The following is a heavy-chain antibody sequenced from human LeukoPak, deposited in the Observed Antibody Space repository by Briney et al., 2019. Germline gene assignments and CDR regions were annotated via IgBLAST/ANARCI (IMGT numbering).Heavy chain of an antibody. CDR2: INHSGST. Sequence: PSETLSLTCTVYGGSFSGYYWSWIRQPPGKGLEWIGEINHSGSTNYNPSLKSRVTISVDTSKNQFSLKLSSVTAADTAVYYCATSGRFGDWFDPWGQGTLVTVSS. V-gene: IGHV4-34*01. CDR3: ATSGRFGDWFDP. CDR1: GGSFSGYY. J-gene: IGHJ5*02. D-gene: IGHD3-10*01.